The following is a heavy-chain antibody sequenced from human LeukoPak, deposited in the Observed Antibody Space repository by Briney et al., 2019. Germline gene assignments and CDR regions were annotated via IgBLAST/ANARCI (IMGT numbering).Heavy chain of an antibody. CDR2: VSWDSNNI. V-gene: IGHV3-9*03. Sequence: PGGSLRLSCAASGFYFNDYAMNWVRQVPGKGPEWVAGVSWDSNNIGYADSVKGRFIISRDSARHSVYLQMNSVRAEDMALYYCAKDRGYCGGGNCHRDYYGMDVWGQGTTVIVSS. CDR1: GFYFNDYA. D-gene: IGHD2-15*01. CDR3: AKDRGYCGGGNCHRDYYGMDV. J-gene: IGHJ6*02.